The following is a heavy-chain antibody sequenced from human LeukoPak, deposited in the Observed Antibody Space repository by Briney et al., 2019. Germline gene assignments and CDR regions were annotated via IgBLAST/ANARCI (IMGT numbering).Heavy chain of an antibody. Sequence: GGSLRLSCAASGFTFSSYGMHWVRQAPGKGLEWGAFIRYDGSNKYYADSVKGRFTISRDNSENTLYLQMNSLRAEDTAVYYCAKGVEMATISNAFDIWGQGTMVTVSS. D-gene: IGHD5-24*01. CDR3: AKGVEMATISNAFDI. V-gene: IGHV3-30*02. J-gene: IGHJ3*02. CDR2: IRYDGSNK. CDR1: GFTFSSYG.